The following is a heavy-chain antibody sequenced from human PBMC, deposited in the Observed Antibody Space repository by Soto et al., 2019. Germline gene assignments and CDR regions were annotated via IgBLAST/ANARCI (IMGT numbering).Heavy chain of an antibody. CDR2: ISYDGSEK. J-gene: IGHJ4*02. D-gene: IGHD5-18*01. CDR1: GFTFSRYP. Sequence: GSLRLSCEASGFTFSRYPLHWVRQAPGKGLEGVAVISYDGSEKYPADSVKGRISISRDNSKNTLFMQMNSLRVEDAAVYYCAKESREFSFGYPLDYWGQGILVTVSS. V-gene: IGHV3-30-3*01. CDR3: AKESREFSFGYPLDY.